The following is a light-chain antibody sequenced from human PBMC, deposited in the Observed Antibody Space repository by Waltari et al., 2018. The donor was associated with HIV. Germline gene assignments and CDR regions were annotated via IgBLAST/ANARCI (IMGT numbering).Light chain of an antibody. V-gene: IGLV1-44*01. J-gene: IGLJ2*01. Sequence: QSVLTQPPSASGTPGQTVTIPCSGSSSNIGNDAVNWYQQLPGTAPKPLIYSNNQRPSGVPDRFSGSKSGTSASLAISGLQSEDQADYYCGTWDDSLNGWEVFGGGTKLTVL. CDR1: SSNIGNDA. CDR3: GTWDDSLNGWEV. CDR2: SNN.